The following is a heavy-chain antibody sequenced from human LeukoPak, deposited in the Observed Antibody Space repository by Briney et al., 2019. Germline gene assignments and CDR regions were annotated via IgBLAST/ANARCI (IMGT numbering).Heavy chain of an antibody. CDR1: GFTFSSYG. CDR3: ARPTTVTTRVWYFDL. V-gene: IGHV3-30*03. CDR2: ISYDGSKK. J-gene: IGHJ2*01. D-gene: IGHD4-11*01. Sequence: GGSLRLSCVASGFTFSSYGLHWVRQAPGKGLEWVALISYDGSKKYYADSVKGRFTISRDDSKSTLYLQMNSLRSEDAAVYYCARPTTVTTRVWYFDLWGRGTLVTVSS.